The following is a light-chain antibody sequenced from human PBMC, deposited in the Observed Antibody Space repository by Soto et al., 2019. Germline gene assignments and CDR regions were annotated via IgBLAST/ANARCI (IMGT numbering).Light chain of an antibody. V-gene: IGLV2-14*03. Sequence: QAVVTQPASVSGSPGQSITVPCTGTNNDIGGYNYVSWYQQHPGKVPKLILYEVNIRPSGISDRFSGSKSGNTASLTISGLQAEDEADYYCFSYTSSSTYVFGIGTKLTVL. CDR1: NNDIGGYNY. CDR2: EVN. CDR3: FSYTSSSTYV. J-gene: IGLJ1*01.